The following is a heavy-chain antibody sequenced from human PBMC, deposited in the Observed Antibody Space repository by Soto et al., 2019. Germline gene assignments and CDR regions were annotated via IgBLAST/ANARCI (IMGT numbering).Heavy chain of an antibody. J-gene: IGHJ4*02. CDR2: MYHSGST. V-gene: IGHV4-30-2*02. CDR1: GGSSSSRGCS. CDR3: ARTLIRDRGESPDY. Sequence: PSQTLSLTCAVSGGSSSSRGCSWIWIRQPPGKGLEWIGYMYHSGSTYYSPSLKTRLTISKDTSKNQVVLIMTNMDPVDTATYYCARTLIRDRGESPDYWGQGTLVTVSS. D-gene: IGHD3-10*01.